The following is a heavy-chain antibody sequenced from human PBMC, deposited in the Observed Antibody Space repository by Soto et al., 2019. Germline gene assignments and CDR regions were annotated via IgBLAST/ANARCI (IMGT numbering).Heavy chain of an antibody. CDR2: INPNSGGT. CDR3: ARLRARNPRGLLWFGELLHNWFDP. Sequence: ASVKVSCKASGYTFTGYYMHWVRQAPGQGLEWMGWINPNSGGTNYAQKFQGWVTMTRDTSISTAYMELSRLRSDDTAVYYCARLRARNPRGLLWFGELLHNWFDPWGQGTLVTVSS. J-gene: IGHJ5*02. V-gene: IGHV1-2*04. CDR1: GYTFTGYY. D-gene: IGHD3-10*01.